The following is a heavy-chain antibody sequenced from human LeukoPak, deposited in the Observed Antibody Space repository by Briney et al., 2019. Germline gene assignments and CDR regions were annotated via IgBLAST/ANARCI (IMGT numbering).Heavy chain of an antibody. J-gene: IGHJ4*02. V-gene: IGHV3-43*02. CDR1: GFTFHNYA. CDR3: AKDTGSGWSFDY. Sequence: QPGGSLNLSCAASGFTFHNYAMHGVRPAQGKGLEGVSLIKGNGDTTYTDSVKGRFIISRDNSKNSLYLQINSLRTEDTALYYCAKDTGSGWSFDYWGLGTLVTVSS. CDR2: IKGNGDTT. D-gene: IGHD6-19*01.